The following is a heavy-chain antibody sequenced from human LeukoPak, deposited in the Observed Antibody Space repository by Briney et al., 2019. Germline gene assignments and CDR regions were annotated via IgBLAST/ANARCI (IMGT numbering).Heavy chain of an antibody. V-gene: IGHV3-23*01. CDR2: ISGSGGST. Sequence: GGSLRLSCAASGFTFSSYAMSWVRQAPGKGLEWVSAISGSGGSTYYAGSVKGRFTISRDNSKNTLYLQMNSLRAEDTAVYYCAKGVWRDGYNFDYWGQGTLVTVSS. J-gene: IGHJ4*02. D-gene: IGHD5-24*01. CDR3: AKGVWRDGYNFDY. CDR1: GFTFSSYA.